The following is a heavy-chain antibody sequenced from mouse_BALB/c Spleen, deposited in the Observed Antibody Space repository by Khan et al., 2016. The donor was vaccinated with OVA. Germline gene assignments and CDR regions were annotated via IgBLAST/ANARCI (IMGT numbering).Heavy chain of an antibody. V-gene: IGHV2-6-4*01. D-gene: IGHD2-14*01. CDR1: GFALSRYN. CDR2: IWGGGDT. CDR3: AGAYYRYDGYYAMDY. Sequence: VQGVESGPGLVAPSQSLSITCTVSGFALSRYNIHWVRQPPGKGLEWRGMIWGGGDTDYNSTLKSRLSISKDNSKSKVFLKMNSLQTDDTAMYXCAGAYYRYDGYYAMDYWGQGTSVTVSS. J-gene: IGHJ4*01.